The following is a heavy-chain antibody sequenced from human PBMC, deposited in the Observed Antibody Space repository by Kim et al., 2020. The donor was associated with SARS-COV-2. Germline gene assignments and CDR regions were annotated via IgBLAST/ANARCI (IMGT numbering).Heavy chain of an antibody. Sequence: GGSLRLSCATSGFTFDDFVFHWVRQAPGKGLEWVSGINRNSAIIDYAASVRGRFTISRDNAKKSLYLEMNSLRPEDTALYYCVKSVRYTSTWYYFAYWGQGALVTVSS. V-gene: IGHV3-9*01. J-gene: IGHJ4*02. CDR2: INRNSAII. CDR3: VKSVRYTSTWYYFAY. CDR1: GFTFDDFV. D-gene: IGHD6-13*01.